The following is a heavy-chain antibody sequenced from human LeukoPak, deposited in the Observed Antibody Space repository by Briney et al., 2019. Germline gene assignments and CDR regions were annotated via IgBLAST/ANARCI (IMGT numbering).Heavy chain of an antibody. CDR3: ARDGSGSYYNVHYYGMDV. J-gene: IGHJ6*02. CDR2: ISSSSSTI. D-gene: IGHD3-10*01. CDR1: GFTFSSYS. Sequence: LSGGSLRLSCAASGFTFSSYSMNWVRQAPGKGLEWVSYISSSSSTIYYADSVKGRFTISRDNAKNSLYLQMNSLRAEDTAVYYCARDGSGSYYNVHYYGMDVWGQGTTVTVSS. V-gene: IGHV3-48*04.